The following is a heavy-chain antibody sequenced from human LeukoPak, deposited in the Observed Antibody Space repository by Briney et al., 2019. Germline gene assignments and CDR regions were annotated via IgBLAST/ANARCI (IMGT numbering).Heavy chain of an antibody. V-gene: IGHV3-48*01. Sequence: GGSLRLPCTASGFPFIEYSMNWVRQAPGKGLEWISYIGIDSGNTKYADSVRGRFTISADRAQNSLCLQMDSLRVEDTAVYYCARDHNYAFDNWGQGTLVSVAS. CDR3: ARDHNYAFDN. CDR1: GFPFIEYS. D-gene: IGHD1-1*01. CDR2: IGIDSGNT. J-gene: IGHJ4*02.